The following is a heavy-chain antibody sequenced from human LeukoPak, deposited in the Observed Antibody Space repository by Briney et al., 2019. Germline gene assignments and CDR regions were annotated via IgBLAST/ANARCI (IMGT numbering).Heavy chain of an antibody. V-gene: IGHV1-2*06. CDR2: INPNSGGT. Sequence: ASVKVSCKASGYSFTSNYIHWVRQAPGQGLEWMGRINPNSGGTNYAQKFQGRVTMTRDTSISTAYMELSRLRSDDTAVYYCARVGLSYDFWSGYSSWGQGTLVTVSS. CDR3: ARVGLSYDFWSGYSS. J-gene: IGHJ5*02. D-gene: IGHD3-3*01. CDR1: GYSFTSNY.